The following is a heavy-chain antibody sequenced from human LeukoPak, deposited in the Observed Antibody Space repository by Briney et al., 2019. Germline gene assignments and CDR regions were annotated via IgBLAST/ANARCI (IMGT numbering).Heavy chain of an antibody. CDR3: ARDQTYYYDSSGYPFDY. CDR2: IYYSGST. J-gene: IGHJ4*02. V-gene: IGHV4-39*02. D-gene: IGHD3-22*01. Sequence: SETLSLTCTVSGGSISSSSYYWGWIRQPPGKGLEWIGSIYYSGSTYYNPSLKSRVTISVDTSKNQFSLKLSSVTAADTAVYYCARDQTYYYDSSGYPFDYWGQGTLVTVSS. CDR1: GGSISSSSYY.